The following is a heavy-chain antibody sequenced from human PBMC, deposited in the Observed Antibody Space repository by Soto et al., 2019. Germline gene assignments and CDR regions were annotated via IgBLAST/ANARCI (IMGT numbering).Heavy chain of an antibody. J-gene: IGHJ4*02. Sequence: GGSLRLSCAVSGFNFRTYGMHWVRQAAGKGLEWVAVIWYDGTNRFYADSVKGRFTVSRDNSKNTVYLQMDSLRAEDTAVYYSARGGSFGLPLNFDYWGQGTQVTVYS. D-gene: IGHD3-16*01. CDR2: IWYDGTNR. CDR3: ARGGSFGLPLNFDY. CDR1: GFNFRTYG. V-gene: IGHV3-33*01.